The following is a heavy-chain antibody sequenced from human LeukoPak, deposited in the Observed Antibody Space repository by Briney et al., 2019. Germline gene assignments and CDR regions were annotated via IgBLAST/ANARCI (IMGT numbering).Heavy chain of an antibody. CDR2: ITVDLSII. D-gene: IGHD3-9*01. Sequence: GGSLRLSCTSSTLTLSFYSMNWVRQAPGKGLEWISHITVDLSIIDYADSVRGRFTISRDKAKNALYLQMNSLRAEDTAVYYCVRDKDWAFDYWGQGTLISVSS. CDR1: TLTLSFYS. V-gene: IGHV3-48*01. J-gene: IGHJ4*02. CDR3: VRDKDWAFDY.